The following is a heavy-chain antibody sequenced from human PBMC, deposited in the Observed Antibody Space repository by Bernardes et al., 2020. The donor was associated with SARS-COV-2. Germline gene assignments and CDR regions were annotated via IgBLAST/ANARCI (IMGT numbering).Heavy chain of an antibody. CDR1: GFTFSSFS. Sequence: GGSLRLSCAASGFTFSSFSMNWVRQAPGKGLEWVSYISSSSSTIYYADSVKGRFTISRDNAKNSLYLQVNSLRAEDTAVYYCARVGYSGYDTFDYWGKGTMVKVSS. V-gene: IGHV3-48*01. CDR2: ISSSSSTI. D-gene: IGHD5-12*01. CDR3: ARVGYSGYDTFDY. J-gene: IGHJ4*02.